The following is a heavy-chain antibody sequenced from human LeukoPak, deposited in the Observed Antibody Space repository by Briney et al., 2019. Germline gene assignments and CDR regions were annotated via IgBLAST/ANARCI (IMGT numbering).Heavy chain of an antibody. Sequence: GGSLRLSCAASGFTFSDYYMSWIRQAPGKGLEWVSYISSSSSYTNYADSVKGRFTIPRDNAKNSLYLQMNSLRAEDTAVYYCARDFRYCSSTSCYGGWFDPWGQGTLVTVSS. CDR3: ARDFRYCSSTSCYGGWFDP. CDR1: GFTFSDYY. CDR2: ISSSSSYT. D-gene: IGHD2-2*01. J-gene: IGHJ5*02. V-gene: IGHV3-11*06.